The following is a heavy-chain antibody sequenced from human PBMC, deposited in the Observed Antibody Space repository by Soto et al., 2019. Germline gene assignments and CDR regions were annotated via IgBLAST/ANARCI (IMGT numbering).Heavy chain of an antibody. CDR3: ARGVYYYGSGSYYNSYYYYYGMDV. D-gene: IGHD3-10*01. CDR2: IIPIFGTA. V-gene: IGHV1-69*01. Sequence: QVQLVQSGAEVKKPGSSVKVSCKASGGTFSSYAISWVRQAPGQGLEWMGGIIPIFGTANYAQKFQGRVTITADESTSTGYMELSSLRSEDTAVYYCARGVYYYGSGSYYNSYYYYYGMDVWGQGTTVTVSS. J-gene: IGHJ6*02. CDR1: GGTFSSYA.